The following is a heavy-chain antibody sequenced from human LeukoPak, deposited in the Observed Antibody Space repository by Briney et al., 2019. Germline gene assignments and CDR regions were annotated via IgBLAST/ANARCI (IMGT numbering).Heavy chain of an antibody. CDR1: GFTVSSNY. J-gene: IGHJ5*02. D-gene: IGHD2-8*01. CDR2: IYSGGST. Sequence: PGGSLRLSCSASGFTVSSNYMSWVRQAPGKGLEWVSVIYSGGSTYYADSVKGRFTISRDNSKNTLYLQMNSLRAADTAVYYCARGPRHPTNNWFDPWGQGTLVTVS. V-gene: IGHV3-66*01. CDR3: ARGPRHPTNNWFDP.